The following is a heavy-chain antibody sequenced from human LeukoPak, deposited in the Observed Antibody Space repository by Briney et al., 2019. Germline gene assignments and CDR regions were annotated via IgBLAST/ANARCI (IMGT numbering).Heavy chain of an antibody. Sequence: PGGSLRLSCAASGFTFSSYSMNWVRQAPGKGLEWVSSISSSSSYIYYAGSVKGRFTISRDNAKNSLYLQMNSLRAEDTAVYYCARALTIFGVVVGYWGQGTLVTVSS. V-gene: IGHV3-21*01. CDR3: ARALTIFGVVVGY. CDR2: ISSSSSYI. J-gene: IGHJ4*02. CDR1: GFTFSSYS. D-gene: IGHD3-3*01.